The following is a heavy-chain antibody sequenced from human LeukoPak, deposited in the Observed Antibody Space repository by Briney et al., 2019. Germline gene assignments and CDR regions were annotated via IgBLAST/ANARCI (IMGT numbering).Heavy chain of an antibody. D-gene: IGHD3-16*01. Sequence: PGGSLRLSCAASGFTFDDYAMHWVRQAPGKGLEWVSGISGNSGSIGYADSVKGRFTISRDNAKNSLYLQMNSLRAEDMALYYCAKVGLPSYYYYYMDVWGKGTTVTVSS. CDR2: ISGNSGSI. J-gene: IGHJ6*03. V-gene: IGHV3-9*03. CDR1: GFTFDDYA. CDR3: AKVGLPSYYYYYMDV.